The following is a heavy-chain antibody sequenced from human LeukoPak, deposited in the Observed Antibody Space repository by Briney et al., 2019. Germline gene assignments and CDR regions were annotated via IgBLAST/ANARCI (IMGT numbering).Heavy chain of an antibody. CDR2: ISSNGGST. D-gene: IGHD2-15*01. J-gene: IGHJ4*02. CDR1: GFSFSSYG. CDR3: ARVPSQAATYFDY. V-gene: IGHV3-64*01. Sequence: GGSLRLSCAASGFSFSSYGMNWVRQAPGKGLEYVTAISSNGGSTYYANSVKGRFTISRDNSKNTLYLQKGSLRAEDMAVYHCARVPSQAATYFDYWGQGTLVTVSS.